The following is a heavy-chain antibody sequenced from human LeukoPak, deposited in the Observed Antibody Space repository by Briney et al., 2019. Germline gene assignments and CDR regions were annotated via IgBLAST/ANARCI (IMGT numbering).Heavy chain of an antibody. J-gene: IGHJ5*02. CDR1: AYAFTSYG. V-gene: IGHV1-18*01. CDR3: ARGPPHYYGSGPKPNWFDP. CDR2: ISPYNGNT. D-gene: IGHD3-10*01. Sequence: ASVQVSCKASAYAFTSYGISWVRQAPGQGLEWMGWISPYNGNTNYAQKLQGRVTMTTDTSTSTAYMELRSLRSDDTAVYYCARGPPHYYGSGPKPNWFDPWGQGTLVTVSS.